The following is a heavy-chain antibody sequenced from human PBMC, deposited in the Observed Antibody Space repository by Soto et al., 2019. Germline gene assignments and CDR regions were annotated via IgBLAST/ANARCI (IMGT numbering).Heavy chain of an antibody. J-gene: IGHJ4*02. D-gene: IGHD2-15*01. V-gene: IGHV1-18*01. CDR3: ARDIAFDIDY. CDR1: GYTFNDFG. CDR2: IYSKAGKM. Sequence: QVHLLQSGAEVQKPGASVKVSCKTSGYTFNDFGITWVRQAPGLGLEWLGWIYSKAGKMNFAPKFXXRVIMTTDTSTSTAFMELTSPTFDDSAIYFCARDIAFDIDYWGQGTLVTVS.